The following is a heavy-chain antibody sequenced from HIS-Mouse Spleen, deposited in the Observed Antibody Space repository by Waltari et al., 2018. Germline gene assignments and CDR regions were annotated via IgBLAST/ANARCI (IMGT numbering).Heavy chain of an antibody. Sequence: QVTLRESGLALVKPTQTLTLTCTFSGFSLSTRGMCVSWIRQPPGKALEWLARIDWDDDKYYSTSLKTRLTISKDTSKNQVVLTMTNMDPVDTATYYCARIQAGKLELPFDYWGQGTLVTVSS. V-gene: IGHV2-70*15. J-gene: IGHJ4*02. CDR3: ARIQAGKLELPFDY. CDR2: IDWDDDK. D-gene: IGHD1-7*01. CDR1: GFSLSTRGMC.